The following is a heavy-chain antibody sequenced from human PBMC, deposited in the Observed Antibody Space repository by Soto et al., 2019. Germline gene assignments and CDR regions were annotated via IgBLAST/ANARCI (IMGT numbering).Heavy chain of an antibody. J-gene: IGHJ4*02. Sequence: QVQLVESGGGVVQPGGSLRLSCAASGFTFGNYDMHWVRQAPGKGLEWVAVIWKDGSNEYYADSVKGRFTISRDISKSTVYLQTNSLRVDDTAVYYCARDGAHWLDYWGQGTLVTVSS. CDR1: GFTFGNYD. V-gene: IGHV3-33*01. CDR3: ARDGAHWLDY. CDR2: IWKDGSNE. D-gene: IGHD6-19*01.